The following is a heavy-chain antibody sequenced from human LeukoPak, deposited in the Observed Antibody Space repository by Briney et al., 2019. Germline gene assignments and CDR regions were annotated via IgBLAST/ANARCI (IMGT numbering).Heavy chain of an antibody. V-gene: IGHV3-30-3*01. J-gene: IGHJ4*02. Sequence: GGSLRLSCAASGFTFSSYAMHWVRQAPGKGLEWVAVISYDGSNKYYAGSVKGRFTISRDNSKNTLYLQMNSLRAEDTAVYYCARDSIAVAGTTYDYWGQGTLVTVSS. CDR2: ISYDGSNK. CDR3: ARDSIAVAGTTYDY. CDR1: GFTFSSYA. D-gene: IGHD6-19*01.